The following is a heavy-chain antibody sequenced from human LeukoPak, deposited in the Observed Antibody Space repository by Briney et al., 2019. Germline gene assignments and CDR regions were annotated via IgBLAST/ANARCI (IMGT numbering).Heavy chain of an antibody. CDR3: ARNAALQWLVSGWFDP. D-gene: IGHD6-19*01. CDR2: IYTSGST. CDR1: GYSISSGYY. V-gene: IGHV4-38-2*02. J-gene: IGHJ5*02. Sequence: SETLSLTCTVSGYSISSGYYWGWIRQPPGKGLEWIGRIYTSGSTNYNPSLKSRVTISVDTSKNQFSLKLSSVTAADTAVYYCARNAALQWLVSGWFDPWGQGTLVTVSS.